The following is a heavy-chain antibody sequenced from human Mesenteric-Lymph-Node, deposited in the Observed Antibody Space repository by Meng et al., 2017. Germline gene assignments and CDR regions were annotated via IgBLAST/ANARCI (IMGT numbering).Heavy chain of an antibody. D-gene: IGHD5-18*01. J-gene: IGHJ4*02. CDR2: INHSGST. V-gene: IGHV4-34*01. Sequence: SETLSLTCAVSVGSFSGYYWSWLRQSPGKGLEWTGEINHSGSTNYNPSLKSRVTISVDTSKSQFSRKLGSVTAADTAVYYCARGHVGYSYGRTLDNWGQGTLVTVSS. CDR3: ARGHVGYSYGRTLDN. CDR1: VGSFSGYY.